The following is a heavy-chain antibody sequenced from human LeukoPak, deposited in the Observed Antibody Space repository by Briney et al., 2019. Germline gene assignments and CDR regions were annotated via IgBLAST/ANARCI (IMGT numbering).Heavy chain of an antibody. Sequence: GESLKISCKGSGYSFTSYWISWVRQMPGKGLEWMGRIDPSDSYTNYSPSFQGYVTISADKSISTAYLQWSSLKASDTAMYYCARHGPYYDILTGSTNWFDPWGQGTLVTVSS. V-gene: IGHV5-10-1*01. D-gene: IGHD3-9*01. CDR2: IDPSDSYT. CDR1: GYSFTSYW. J-gene: IGHJ5*02. CDR3: ARHGPYYDILTGSTNWFDP.